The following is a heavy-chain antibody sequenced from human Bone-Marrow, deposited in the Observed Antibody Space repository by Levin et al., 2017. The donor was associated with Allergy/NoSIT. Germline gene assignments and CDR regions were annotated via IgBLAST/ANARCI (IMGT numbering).Heavy chain of an antibody. CDR2: IYYSGST. CDR1: GGSISSSAYY. CDR3: ARQARYNNGYYFDY. Sequence: PSETLSLTCNVSGGSISSSAYYGGWIRQPPGSGLEWIGSIYYSGSTYYNPSLKSRVTMSIDTSKKQFSLELSSVTAADTAVYYCARQARYNNGYYFDYWGQGILVTVSS. J-gene: IGHJ4*02. V-gene: IGHV4-39*01. D-gene: IGHD2-8*01.